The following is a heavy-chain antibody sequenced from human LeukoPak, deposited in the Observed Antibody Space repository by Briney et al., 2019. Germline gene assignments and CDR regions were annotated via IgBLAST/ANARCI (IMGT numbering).Heavy chain of an antibody. V-gene: IGHV3-23*01. D-gene: IGHD5-12*01. Sequence: PGGSLRLSCAASGFTFSSYGMSWVRQAPGKGLEWVSAISGSGGSTYYADSVKGRFTISRDNSKNTLYLQMNSLRAEDTAVYYCAIQRGYSGYNNWFDPWGQGTLVTVSS. J-gene: IGHJ5*02. CDR1: GFTFSSYG. CDR2: ISGSGGST. CDR3: AIQRGYSGYNNWFDP.